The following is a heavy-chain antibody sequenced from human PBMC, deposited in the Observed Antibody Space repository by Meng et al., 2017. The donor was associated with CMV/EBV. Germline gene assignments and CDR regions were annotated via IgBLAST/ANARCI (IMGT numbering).Heavy chain of an antibody. D-gene: IGHD3-3*01. J-gene: IGHJ4*02. Sequence: RCLRLSCAASGFTFSSYAMHWVRQAPGKGLEWVAVISYDGSNKYYADSVKGRFTISRDNSKNTLYLQMNSLRAEDTAVYYCARDYDFWGQGTLVTVSS. CDR1: GFTFSSYA. CDR3: ARDYDF. CDR2: ISYDGSNK. V-gene: IGHV3-30*04.